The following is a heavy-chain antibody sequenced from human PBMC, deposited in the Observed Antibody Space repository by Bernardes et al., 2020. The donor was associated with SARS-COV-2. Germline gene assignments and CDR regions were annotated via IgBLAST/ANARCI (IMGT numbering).Heavy chain of an antibody. CDR2: INGQGTET. D-gene: IGHD1-26*01. J-gene: IGHJ4*02. CDR1: GFIFNNFW. CDR3: VRTIEGAGFDS. V-gene: IGHV3-74*01. Sequence: GGSLRLSCAASGFIFNNFWMHWARQGPGKGLVWVSRINGQGTETTYADSVKGRLTISRDNAKNTLYLQINSLRVEDTAVYYCVRTIEGAGFDSWGQGTLVTVSS.